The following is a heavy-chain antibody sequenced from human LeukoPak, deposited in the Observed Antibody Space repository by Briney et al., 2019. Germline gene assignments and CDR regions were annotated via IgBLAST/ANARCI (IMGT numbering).Heavy chain of an antibody. J-gene: IGHJ5*02. Sequence: GGSLRLSCAASGFTFSSYSMNWVRQAPGKGLEWVSSISSSSSYIYYADSVKGRFTISRDNAKNSLYLQMNSQRTEDRAVYYCARVARPPRVAATHWFDPWGKGTLVPVSS. V-gene: IGHV3-21*01. CDR2: ISSSSSYI. D-gene: IGHD2-15*01. CDR1: GFTFSSYS. CDR3: ARVARPPRVAATHWFDP.